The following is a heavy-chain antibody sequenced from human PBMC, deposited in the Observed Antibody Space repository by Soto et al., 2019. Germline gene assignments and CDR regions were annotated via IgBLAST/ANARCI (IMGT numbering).Heavy chain of an antibody. J-gene: IGHJ4*02. Sequence: QVQLVQSGAEVKKPGPSVKVSCKASGYTFTSYDINWVRQATGQGLEWMGWMNPNSGNTGYAQKFQGRVTMTRNTSISTAYMELSSLRSEDTAVFYCARAVRFGELYYFDYWGQGTLVTVSS. CDR1: GYTFTSYD. D-gene: IGHD3-10*01. V-gene: IGHV1-8*01. CDR3: ARAVRFGELYYFDY. CDR2: MNPNSGNT.